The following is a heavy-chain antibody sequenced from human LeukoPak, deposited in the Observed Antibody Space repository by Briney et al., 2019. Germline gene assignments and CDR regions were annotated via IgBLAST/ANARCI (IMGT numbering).Heavy chain of an antibody. Sequence: GGSLRLSCAASGFTFSSYWMSWVRQAPGKGLEWVANIKQDGSEKYYVDSVKGRFTISRDNAKNSLYMQMNSLRAEDTAVYSCARVRYYGSGSYSSSFDSWGQGTLVTVSS. D-gene: IGHD3-10*01. CDR1: GFTFSSYW. CDR2: IKQDGSEK. CDR3: ARVRYYGSGSYSSSFDS. V-gene: IGHV3-7*01. J-gene: IGHJ4*02.